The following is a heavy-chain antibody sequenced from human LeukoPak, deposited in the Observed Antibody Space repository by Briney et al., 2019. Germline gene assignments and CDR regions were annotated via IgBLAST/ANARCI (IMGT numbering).Heavy chain of an antibody. CDR3: ARVMVAHYDSSGYYPLSYYYGMDV. Sequence: GGSLRLSCAASGFTVSSNYMSWVRQAPGKGLEWVSVIYSGGSTYYADSVKGRFTISRHNSKNTLYLQMNSLRAEDTAVYYCARVMVAHYDSSGYYPLSYYYGMDVWGQGPTVTVSS. CDR1: GFTVSSNY. V-gene: IGHV3-53*04. J-gene: IGHJ6*02. D-gene: IGHD3-22*01. CDR2: IYSGGST.